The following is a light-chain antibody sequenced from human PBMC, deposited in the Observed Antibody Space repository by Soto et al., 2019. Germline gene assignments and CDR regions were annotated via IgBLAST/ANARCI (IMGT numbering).Light chain of an antibody. V-gene: IGKV3-15*01. J-gene: IGKJ5*01. Sequence: EIVMTQSPATLSVSPGERATLSCRASQSVSSNLAWYQQKPGQAPRLLIYGASTRATGIQARFSGSGSGTEFTLTISSLQSEDFAVYYCQQYNNWLITFGQVTRLEIK. CDR1: QSVSSN. CDR3: QQYNNWLIT. CDR2: GAS.